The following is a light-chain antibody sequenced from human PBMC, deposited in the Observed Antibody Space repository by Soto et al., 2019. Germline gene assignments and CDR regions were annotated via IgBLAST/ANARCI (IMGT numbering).Light chain of an antibody. CDR2: DAS. J-gene: IGKJ1*01. V-gene: IGKV1-5*01. Sequence: DIQMTQSPSTLSASVGDTVTITCRASQSINTWLAWHQQKPGKAPKLLIYDASTLESGVPSRFSGSGSGTDFTFTINSLQPDDFATYYCQQYNSYSPLFGQGTRWIT. CDR1: QSINTW. CDR3: QQYNSYSPL.